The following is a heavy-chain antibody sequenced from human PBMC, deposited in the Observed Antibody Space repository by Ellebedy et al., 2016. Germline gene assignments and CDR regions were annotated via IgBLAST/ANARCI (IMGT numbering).Heavy chain of an antibody. CDR1: GGSISSGGYS. CDR2: IYHSGST. CDR3: ARSDDYSNADFDY. D-gene: IGHD4-11*01. J-gene: IGHJ4*02. Sequence: SETLSLTXAVSGGSISSGGYSWSWIRQPPGKGLEWIGYIYHSGSTYYNPSLKSRVTISVDRSKNQFSLKLSSVTAADTAVYYCARSDDYSNADFDYWGQGTLVTVSS. V-gene: IGHV4-30-2*01.